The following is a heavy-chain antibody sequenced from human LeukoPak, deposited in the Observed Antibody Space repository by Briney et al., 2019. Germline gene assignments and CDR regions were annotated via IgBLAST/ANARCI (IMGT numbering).Heavy chain of an antibody. V-gene: IGHV6-1*01. J-gene: IGHJ4*02. CDR1: GDSVSSNSAA. CDR3: ALLHRPFSPQSAFDY. CDR2: TYYRSKWYD. Sequence: SQTLSLTCAISGDSVSSNSAAWTWIRQSPSRGLEWLGRTYYRSKWYDDYAVAVKSRITIKSDTSKNQFSLQLNSVTPEDTALYYSALLHRPFSPQSAFDYWGQGTRVTVSS. D-gene: IGHD2-15*01.